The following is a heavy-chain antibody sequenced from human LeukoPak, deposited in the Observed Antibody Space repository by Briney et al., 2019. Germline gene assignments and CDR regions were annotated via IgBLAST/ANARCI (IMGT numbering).Heavy chain of an antibody. CDR2: INHSGST. V-gene: IGHV4-34*01. D-gene: IGHD1-1*01. Sequence: SETLSLTCAVYGGSFSAYYWSWIRQPPGKGLEWIGEINHSGSTNYNPSFKSRVTISVDTSKNQLSLKLSFVTAADTAVYYCARTTYNWKGEAFYYYYGMDVWGKGTTVTVSS. CDR1: GGSFSAYY. J-gene: IGHJ6*04. CDR3: ARTTYNWKGEAFYYYYGMDV.